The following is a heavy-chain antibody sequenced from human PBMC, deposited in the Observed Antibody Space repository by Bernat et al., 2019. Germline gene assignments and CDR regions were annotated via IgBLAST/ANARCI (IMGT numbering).Heavy chain of an antibody. CDR3: ARGRSITMMADGMDV. J-gene: IGHJ6*02. CDR1: GFTFSSYW. V-gene: IGHV3-74*01. Sequence: EVQLVESGGGLVQPRGSLRLSCAASGFTFSSYWMHWVRQAPGKGLVWVSRINSDGSSTSYADSVKGRFTISRDNAKNTLYLQMNSLRAEDTAVYYCARGRSITMMADGMDVWGQGTTVTVSS. D-gene: IGHD3-22*01. CDR2: INSDGSST.